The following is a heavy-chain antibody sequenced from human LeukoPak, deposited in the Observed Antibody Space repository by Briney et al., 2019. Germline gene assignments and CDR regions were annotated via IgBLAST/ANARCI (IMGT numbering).Heavy chain of an antibody. CDR2: IRYDGSNK. CDR3: AKVRATRQYYFDY. Sequence: GGSLRLSCAASGFTFSSYGMHWVRQAPGKGLEWVAFIRYDGSNKYYADSVKGRFTISRDNSKNTLYLQMNSLRAEDTAVYYCAKVRATRQYYFDYWGQGTLVTVSS. J-gene: IGHJ4*02. CDR1: GFTFSSYG. V-gene: IGHV3-30*02. D-gene: IGHD1-26*01.